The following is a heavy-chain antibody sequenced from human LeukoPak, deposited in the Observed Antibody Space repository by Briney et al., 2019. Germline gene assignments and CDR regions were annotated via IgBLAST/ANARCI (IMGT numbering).Heavy chain of an antibody. D-gene: IGHD3-22*01. CDR3: ARGESPYYYDSTGKYLGVWFDS. CDR1: GGSISSGGYY. Sequence: SQTLSLTCTVSGGSISSGGYYWSWIRQHPGKGLGWIGYMYYSGRTHYNPSLNSRVTISVDTSKNQFSLKLSSVTAADTAVYYCARGESPYYYDSTGKYLGVWFDSWGQGTLVTVSS. J-gene: IGHJ5*01. CDR2: MYYSGRT. V-gene: IGHV4-31*03.